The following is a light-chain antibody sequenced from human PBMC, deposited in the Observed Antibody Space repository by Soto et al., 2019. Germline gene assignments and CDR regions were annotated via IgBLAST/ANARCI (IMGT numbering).Light chain of an antibody. CDR1: QSISSW. CDR2: KAS. J-gene: IGKJ2*01. Sequence: DIQMTQSPSTLSASVGDRVSITCRASQSISSWLAWYQQKPGKAPKLLIYKASSLEGGVPSRFSGSGSGTEFTLTISRLQPDDFATYYCQQYSRYSYTFGQGTKVDIK. CDR3: QQYSRYSYT. V-gene: IGKV1-5*03.